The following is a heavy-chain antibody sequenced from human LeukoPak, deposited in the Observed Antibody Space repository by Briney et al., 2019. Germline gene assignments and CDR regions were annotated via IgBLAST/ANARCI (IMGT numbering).Heavy chain of an antibody. J-gene: IGHJ4*02. CDR1: GGSISSYY. CDR2: INHSGST. D-gene: IGHD3-22*01. Sequence: SSETLSLTCTVSGGSISSYYWSWIRQPPGKGLEWIGEINHSGSTNYNPSLKSRVTISVDTSKNQFSLKLSSVTAADTTVYYCAASGYYDSSGYSYYFDYWGQGTLVTVSS. CDR3: AASGYYDSSGYSYYFDY. V-gene: IGHV4-34*01.